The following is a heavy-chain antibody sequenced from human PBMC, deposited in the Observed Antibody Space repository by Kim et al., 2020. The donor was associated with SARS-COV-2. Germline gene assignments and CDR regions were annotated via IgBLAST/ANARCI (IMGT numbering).Heavy chain of an antibody. V-gene: IGHV4-4*07. Sequence: PSLKSRVTMSVDTSKNQFSLKLSSGTAADTAVYYCARDMDWNDGNDAFDIWGQGTMVTVSS. CDR3: ARDMDWNDGNDAFDI. J-gene: IGHJ3*02. D-gene: IGHD1-1*01.